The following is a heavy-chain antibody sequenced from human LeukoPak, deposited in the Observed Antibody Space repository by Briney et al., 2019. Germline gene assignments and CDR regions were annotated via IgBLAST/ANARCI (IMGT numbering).Heavy chain of an antibody. CDR3: AREGWHQLLFPNYYMDV. V-gene: IGHV3-48*03. D-gene: IGHD2-2*01. CDR2: ISSSGSTI. Sequence: PGGSLRFSCAASGFTFSSYEMNWVRQAPGKGLEWVSYISSSGSTIYYADSVKGRFTISRDNAKNSLYLQMNSLRAEDTAVYYCAREGWHQLLFPNYYMDVWGKGTTVTISS. CDR1: GFTFSSYE. J-gene: IGHJ6*03.